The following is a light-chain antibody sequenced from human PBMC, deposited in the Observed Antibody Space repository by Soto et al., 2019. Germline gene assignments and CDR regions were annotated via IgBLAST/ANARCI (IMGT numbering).Light chain of an antibody. CDR1: SSTIGSNY. J-gene: IGLJ1*01. CDR3: AAWDDSLSGYV. CDR2: RNN. V-gene: IGLV1-47*01. Sequence: QSVLTQPPSASGTPGQRATIPCSGSSSTIGSNYVYWYQKLPGTAPKLLIYRNNQRPSGVPDRFSGSKSGTSASLAISGLRSEDEADYYCAAWDDSLSGYVFGTGTKVTVL.